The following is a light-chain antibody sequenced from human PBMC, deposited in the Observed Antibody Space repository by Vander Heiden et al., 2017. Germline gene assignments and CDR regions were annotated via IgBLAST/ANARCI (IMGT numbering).Light chain of an antibody. Sequence: QSALPQPASVSGFPGQSITISCTGTSSDVGSYNFVSWYQQYPGRAPKLMIYEVTKRPSGVSNRFSGSKSGNTASLTISGLQAEDEADYYCCSYAGSTTFVVFGGGTKLTVL. CDR1: SSDVGSYNF. V-gene: IGLV2-23*02. J-gene: IGLJ2*01. CDR2: EVT. CDR3: CSYAGSTTFVV.